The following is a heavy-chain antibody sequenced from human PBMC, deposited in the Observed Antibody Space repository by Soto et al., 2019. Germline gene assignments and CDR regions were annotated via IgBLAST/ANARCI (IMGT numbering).Heavy chain of an antibody. Sequence: ASVKVTCKASGYTFTSYYMHWVRRAPGQGLEWMGIINPSGGSTTYVQKFQGRVTMTRDTSTSTVYMELSSLRSEDTAVYYCARGGNSGYDDFDYWGQGTLFTVS. CDR2: INPSGGST. V-gene: IGHV1-46*01. J-gene: IGHJ4*02. CDR1: GYTFTSYY. CDR3: ARGGNSGYDDFDY. D-gene: IGHD5-12*01.